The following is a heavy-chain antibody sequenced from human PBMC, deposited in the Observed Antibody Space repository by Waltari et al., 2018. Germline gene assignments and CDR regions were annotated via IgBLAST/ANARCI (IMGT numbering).Heavy chain of an antibody. CDR1: EFTFSSYA. CDR2: ISYNARNI. V-gene: IGHV3-30*04. J-gene: IGHJ6*02. D-gene: IGHD3-22*01. CDR3: ARDYCDRTNCHGMDV. Sequence: VQLVESGGGVVQPGRSLRPSCAASEFTFSSYAMHWVRQAPGKGLEWVAVISYNARNIYYVDSVKGRFTISRDNSKKTLYLQMNSLRAEDTAVYYCARDYCDRTNCHGMDVWGQGTTVTVSS.